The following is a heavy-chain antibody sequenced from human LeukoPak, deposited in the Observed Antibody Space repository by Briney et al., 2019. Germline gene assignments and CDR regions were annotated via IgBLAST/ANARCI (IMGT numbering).Heavy chain of an antibody. CDR1: GGSISSSSYY. Sequence: PSETLSLTCTVSGGSISSSSYYWGWIRQPPGKGLEWIGSIYYSGSTYYNPSLKSRVTISVDTSKNQFSLKLSSVTAADTAVYYCATGTGGSGSYDYWGQGTLVTVSS. J-gene: IGHJ4*02. CDR2: IYYSGST. CDR3: ATGTGGSGSYDY. V-gene: IGHV4-39*01. D-gene: IGHD3-22*01.